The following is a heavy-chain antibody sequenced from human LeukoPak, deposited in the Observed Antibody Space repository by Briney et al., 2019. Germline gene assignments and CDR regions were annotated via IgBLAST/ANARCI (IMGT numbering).Heavy chain of an antibody. CDR1: GFTFSSYE. V-gene: IGHV3-7*01. D-gene: IGHD3-9*01. CDR2: INGDGSEK. Sequence: GGSLRLSCAASGFTFSSYEMNWVRQAPGKGLEWVANINGDGSEKYHVDSVKGRFTISRDNAENSLFLQMNSLRAEDTAVYYCGRDDWGPADYWGQGTLVTVSS. J-gene: IGHJ4*02. CDR3: GRDDWGPADY.